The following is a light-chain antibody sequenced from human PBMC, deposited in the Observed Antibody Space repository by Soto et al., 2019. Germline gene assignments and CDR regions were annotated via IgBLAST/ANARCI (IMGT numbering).Light chain of an antibody. Sequence: DFQMTQSPSSLSASVGDRVTITCRASQGINNHLAWFQQKPGKVPKVLIYAASTLQSGVPSRFSCSGSGTDFTLTISSLQPEDVATYYCQNYNSAPPACTFGGGTKVEIK. V-gene: IGKV1-27*01. CDR1: QGINNH. J-gene: IGKJ4*01. CDR2: AAS. CDR3: QNYNSAPPACT.